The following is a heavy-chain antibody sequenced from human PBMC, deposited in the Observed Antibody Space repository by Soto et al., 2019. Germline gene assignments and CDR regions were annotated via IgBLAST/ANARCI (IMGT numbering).Heavy chain of an antibody. CDR1: GGSISSSSYY. CDR2: IYYSGTI. J-gene: IGHJ3*02. D-gene: IGHD2-15*01. Sequence: QLQLQESGPGLVKPSETLSLTCTVSGGSISSSSYYWGWIRQPPGKGLEWIASIYYSGTIYYNPSLKSRITISVDTSSLKLSSVTAADTAVYYWARVAADKNDGFDIWGQGTMVTVSS. V-gene: IGHV4-39*02. CDR3: ARVAADKNDGFDI.